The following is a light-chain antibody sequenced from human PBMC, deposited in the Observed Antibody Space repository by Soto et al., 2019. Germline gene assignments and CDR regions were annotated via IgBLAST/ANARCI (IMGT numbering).Light chain of an antibody. Sequence: EIVLTQSPATLSLSPGEGATLSCRASQSISSHLAWYQQKPGQAPRLLMYDASNRATGIPARFSGSGSGTDFTLTISSLALEDFAVYYCQQRPNWPLTFGGGTKVEIK. CDR2: DAS. CDR3: QQRPNWPLT. V-gene: IGKV3-11*01. CDR1: QSISSH. J-gene: IGKJ4*01.